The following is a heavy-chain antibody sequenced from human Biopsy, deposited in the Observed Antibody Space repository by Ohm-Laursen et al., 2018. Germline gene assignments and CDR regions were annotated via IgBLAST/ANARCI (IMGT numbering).Heavy chain of an antibody. CDR1: GFSFRDYW. J-gene: IGHJ4*02. CDR3: ARGYSV. CDR2: IKEDGSEI. V-gene: IGHV3-7*01. Sequence: SLRLSCSALGFSFRDYWMSWVRRAPGKGLEWVATIKEDGSEIKYVASVKGRFTISRDNTESSLYLQMNNLTAGDTAVYYCARGYSVWGQGTLVTVSS. D-gene: IGHD5-18*01.